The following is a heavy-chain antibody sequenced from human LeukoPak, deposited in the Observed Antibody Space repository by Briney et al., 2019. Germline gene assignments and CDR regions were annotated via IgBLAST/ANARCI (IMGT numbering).Heavy chain of an antibody. D-gene: IGHD2-15*01. V-gene: IGHV3-23*01. CDR3: AKDCNGGNCYIDY. CDR2: MSGRGVST. Sequence: GGSLRLSCAASGFTFTNYAMSWVRQAPGKGLEWVSGMSGRGVSTYYADSVKGRFTISSDNSKNTLYLQMNSLRAEDTAVYYCAKDCNGGNCYIDYWGQGTLVTVAS. J-gene: IGHJ4*02. CDR1: GFTFTNYA.